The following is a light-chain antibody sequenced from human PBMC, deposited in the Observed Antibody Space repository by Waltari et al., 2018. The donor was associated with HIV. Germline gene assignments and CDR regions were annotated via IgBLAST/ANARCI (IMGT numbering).Light chain of an antibody. Sequence: SSLTQPASVSGSPGQSITIPCTATRSDVGAYSYCSWYQQHPDKGPKLIIYEVINRPAGVSNSFSGSKSGNTASLTISGLQTEDEADYYCSSYTSAETVVFGVGTRVTAL. CDR2: EVI. CDR1: RSDVGAYSY. J-gene: IGLJ1*01. V-gene: IGLV2-14*01. CDR3: SSYTSAETVV.